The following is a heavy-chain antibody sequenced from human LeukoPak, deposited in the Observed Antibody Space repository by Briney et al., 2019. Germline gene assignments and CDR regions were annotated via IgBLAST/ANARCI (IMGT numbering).Heavy chain of an antibody. Sequence: GGSLRLSCAASGFTFSSYGMHWVRQAPGKGLEWVAVIWYDGSNKYYAGSVKGRFTISRDNSKNTLYLQMNSLRAEDTAVYYCARARAVTDYTLDYWGQGTLVTVSS. CDR1: GFTFSSYG. D-gene: IGHD4-11*01. CDR2: IWYDGSNK. V-gene: IGHV3-33*01. J-gene: IGHJ4*02. CDR3: ARARAVTDYTLDY.